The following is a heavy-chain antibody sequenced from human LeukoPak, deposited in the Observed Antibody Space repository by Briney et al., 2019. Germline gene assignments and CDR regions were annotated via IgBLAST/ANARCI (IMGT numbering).Heavy chain of an antibody. V-gene: IGHV3-9*01. Sequence: GRSLRLSCAASGFTFDDYAMHWVRQAPGKGLEWVSGISWNSGSIGYADSVKGRFTISRDNSKNTLYLQMNSLRAEDTAVYYCATTYHYGALDYWGQGTLVTVSS. D-gene: IGHD4-17*01. J-gene: IGHJ4*02. CDR1: GFTFDDYA. CDR3: ATTYHYGALDY. CDR2: ISWNSGSI.